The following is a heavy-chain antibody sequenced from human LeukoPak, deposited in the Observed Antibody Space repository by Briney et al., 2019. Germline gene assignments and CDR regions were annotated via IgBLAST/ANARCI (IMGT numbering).Heavy chain of an antibody. CDR3: AKDKDFWSGPDSAVFDI. CDR1: GFTFYDYA. CDR2: ISWNSGSI. V-gene: IGHV3-9*01. D-gene: IGHD3-3*01. J-gene: IGHJ3*02. Sequence: GGSLRLSSEVSGFTFYDYAMHWVPDVPGRGPEWVSGISWNSGSIGYADSVKGRFTISRDNAKNSLYLQMNSLRVEDTALYYCAKDKDFWSGPDSAVFDIWGQGAMVTVSS.